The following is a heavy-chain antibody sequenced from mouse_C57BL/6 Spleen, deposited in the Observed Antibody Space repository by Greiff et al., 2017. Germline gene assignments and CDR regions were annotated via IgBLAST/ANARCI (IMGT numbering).Heavy chain of an antibody. Sequence: VQLQQSGPELVKPGDSVKISCKASGYSFTGYFMNWVMQSHGKSLEWIGRINPYNGDTFYNQKFKGKDTLTVDKSSSTAHMELRSLTSEDSAVYYCAREGEDYSNYVAWFAYWGQGTLVTVSA. CDR1: GYSFTGYF. CDR2: INPYNGDT. D-gene: IGHD2-5*01. V-gene: IGHV1-20*01. CDR3: AREGEDYSNYVAWFAY. J-gene: IGHJ3*01.